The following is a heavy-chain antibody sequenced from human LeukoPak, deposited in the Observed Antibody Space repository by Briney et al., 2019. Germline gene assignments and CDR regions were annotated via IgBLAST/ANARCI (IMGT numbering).Heavy chain of an antibody. CDR2: FDPEDGET. Sequence: ASVKVSCKVSGYTLTELSMHWVRQAPGKGLEWMGGFDPEDGETIYAQKFQGRVTMPEDTSTDTAYMELSSLRSEDTAVYYCATGPASPSCPLYWGQGTLVTVSS. CDR1: GYTLTELS. D-gene: IGHD2-2*01. V-gene: IGHV1-24*01. CDR3: ATGPASPSCPLY. J-gene: IGHJ4*02.